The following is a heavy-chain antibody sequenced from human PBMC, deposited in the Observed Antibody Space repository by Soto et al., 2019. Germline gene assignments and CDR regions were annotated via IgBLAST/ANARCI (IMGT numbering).Heavy chain of an antibody. CDR1: GLTFSSYW. CDR3: ATDRSMDYYGSGGYYYYGMDV. J-gene: IGHJ6*02. D-gene: IGHD3-10*01. Sequence: WVSLRLSCLASGLTFSSYWMHWVRQAPGKGLVWVSRINSDGSSTSYADSVKGRFTISRDNAKNTLYLQMNSLRAEDTAVYYCATDRSMDYYGSGGYYYYGMDVWGQGPTVTVSS. V-gene: IGHV3-74*01. CDR2: INSDGSST.